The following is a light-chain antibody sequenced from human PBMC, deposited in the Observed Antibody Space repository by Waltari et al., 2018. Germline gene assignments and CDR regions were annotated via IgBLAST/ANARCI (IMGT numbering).Light chain of an antibody. CDR2: DVD. Sequence: QSALSQPASVSGSPGQSVTVSCTGSSSDVGDYNFVSWYRQHPGKAPELMIHDVDKRPSGVSNLFSGSKSGNTASRTISGLQAEDQADYYCCSYAGRGTFVFGTGTQVTVL. J-gene: IGLJ1*01. CDR3: CSYAGRGTFV. CDR1: SSDVGDYNF. V-gene: IGLV2-23*02.